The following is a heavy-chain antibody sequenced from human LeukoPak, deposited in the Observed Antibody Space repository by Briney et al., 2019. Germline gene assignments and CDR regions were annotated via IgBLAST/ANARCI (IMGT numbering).Heavy chain of an antibody. Sequence: GGSLRLSCAASGFTFSSYWMSWVRQAPGKGLEWVANIKQDGSEKYYVDSVKGRFTISRDNAKNSLYLQMNSLRAEDAAVYYCARSFSGGSGSYYNLGGYWGQGTLVTVSS. V-gene: IGHV3-7*01. CDR2: IKQDGSEK. CDR3: ARSFSGGSGSYYNLGGY. J-gene: IGHJ4*02. D-gene: IGHD3-10*01. CDR1: GFTFSSYW.